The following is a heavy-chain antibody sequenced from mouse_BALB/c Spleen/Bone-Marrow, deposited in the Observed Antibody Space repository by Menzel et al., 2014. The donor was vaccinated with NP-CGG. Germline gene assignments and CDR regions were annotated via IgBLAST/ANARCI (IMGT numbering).Heavy chain of an antibody. Sequence: VQLKESGPELVKPGASVKMSCKASGYTFTSYVMHWVKQKPGQGLEWIGYINPYNDGTKYNEKFKGKATLTSDKSSSTAYMELSSLTSEDPAVYYCARSPSYGNYVDYWGQGTSVTVSS. D-gene: IGHD2-10*02. CDR2: INPYNDGT. J-gene: IGHJ4*01. CDR3: ARSPSYGNYVDY. CDR1: GYTFTSYV. V-gene: IGHV1-14*01.